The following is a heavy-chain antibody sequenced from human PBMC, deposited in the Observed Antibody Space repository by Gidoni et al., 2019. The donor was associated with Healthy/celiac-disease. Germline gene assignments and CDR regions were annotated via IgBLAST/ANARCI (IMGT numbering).Heavy chain of an antibody. CDR2: ISWNRGSI. V-gene: IGHV3-9*01. CDR1: VFPFDDYA. Sequence: EVQLVESGGGLVQPGRSLRLSCAASVFPFDDYAMHWVRQAPGKGLEWVSGISWNRGSIGDADSVKGRFTISRDNAKNSLYLQMNSMRAEDTALYYCAKVIRGYSYGGAFDIWGQGTMVTVSS. D-gene: IGHD5-18*01. J-gene: IGHJ3*02. CDR3: AKVIRGYSYGGAFDI.